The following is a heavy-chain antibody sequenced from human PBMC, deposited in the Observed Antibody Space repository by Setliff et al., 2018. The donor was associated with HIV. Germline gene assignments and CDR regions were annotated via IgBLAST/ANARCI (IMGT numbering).Heavy chain of an antibody. CDR1: GDSINTDGLY. CDR3: ARTKGGSKHGSFWDS. Sequence: SETLSLTCTVSGDSINTDGLYWTWIRQHPATGLEWIGYIHYNGITYYNPSLESRVSISVDLTKNQFSLKLNSVTVADTAVYYCARTKGGSKHGSFWDSWGQGILVTVSS. D-gene: IGHD3-10*01. V-gene: IGHV4-31*03. CDR2: IHYNGIT. J-gene: IGHJ5*02.